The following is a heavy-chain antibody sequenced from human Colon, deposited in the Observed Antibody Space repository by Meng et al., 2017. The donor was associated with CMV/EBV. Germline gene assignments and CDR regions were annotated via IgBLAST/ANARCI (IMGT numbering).Heavy chain of an antibody. CDR1: GYTFSDYH. J-gene: IGHJ4*02. Sequence: QVQLVQSGAEVKKPGALVKVSCKPSGYTFSDYHIHWVRQAPGQGLEWMGWINSNSGATDYAQKFQGRFTMTRDTSITTVYMELSSLRSDDTAVYYCARDPSGSRVPFDYWGQGSLVTVFS. CDR3: ARDPSGSRVPFDY. D-gene: IGHD1-26*01. V-gene: IGHV1-2*02. CDR2: INSNSGAT.